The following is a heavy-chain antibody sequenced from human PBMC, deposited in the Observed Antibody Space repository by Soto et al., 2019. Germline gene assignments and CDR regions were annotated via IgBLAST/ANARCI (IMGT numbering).Heavy chain of an antibody. Sequence: GGSLKISCKGSGYSFTSYWISWVRQMPGKGLEWMGRIDPSDSYTNYSPSFQGHVTISADKSISTAYLQWSSLKASDTAMYYCARPHYNWNDLDYGMDVWGQGTTVTVSS. D-gene: IGHD1-1*01. CDR3: ARPHYNWNDLDYGMDV. V-gene: IGHV5-10-1*01. CDR1: GYSFTSYW. CDR2: IDPSDSYT. J-gene: IGHJ6*02.